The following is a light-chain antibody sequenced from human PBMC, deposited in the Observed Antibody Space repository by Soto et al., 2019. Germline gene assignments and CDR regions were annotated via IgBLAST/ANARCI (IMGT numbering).Light chain of an antibody. Sequence: DIQMTQSPSTLSASVGDRVTITCRASQSISTWLAWYQQKAGKAPKLLIYKASSLEGGVPSRFSGSGSGTEFNITISSLQPDDFATYYCQQYNTYPLTLGGGTKVDIK. CDR2: KAS. CDR3: QQYNTYPLT. J-gene: IGKJ4*01. V-gene: IGKV1-5*03. CDR1: QSISTW.